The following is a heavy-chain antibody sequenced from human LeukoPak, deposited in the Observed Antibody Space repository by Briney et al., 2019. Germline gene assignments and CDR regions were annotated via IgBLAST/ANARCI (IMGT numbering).Heavy chain of an antibody. V-gene: IGHV4-61*02. D-gene: IGHD1-26*01. CDR3: AREGSGSWDY. Sequence: PSETLSLTCTVSGGSISSGSYYWSWIRQPAGKGLEWIGRIYTSGSTNYNPSLKSRVTISVDTSKNQFSLKLSSVTAADTAVYYCAREGSGSWDYWGQGTLVTVSS. J-gene: IGHJ4*02. CDR1: GGSISSGSYY. CDR2: IYTSGST.